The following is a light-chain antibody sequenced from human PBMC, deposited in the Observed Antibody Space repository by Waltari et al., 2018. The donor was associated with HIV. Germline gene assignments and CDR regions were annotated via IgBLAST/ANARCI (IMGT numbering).Light chain of an antibody. CDR1: SIDISGFIQ. J-gene: IGLJ1*01. CDR3: SSYTSYSRLV. Sequence: QTALTQPASVSGSPGQSLTISCSGPSIDISGFIQVSWFQHHPGKAPKLIMFDVSMRPSGLSNRFSGSKSGITASLTISGLQTEDEADYYCSSYTSYSRLVFGTGTKVTV. CDR2: DVS. V-gene: IGLV2-14*01.